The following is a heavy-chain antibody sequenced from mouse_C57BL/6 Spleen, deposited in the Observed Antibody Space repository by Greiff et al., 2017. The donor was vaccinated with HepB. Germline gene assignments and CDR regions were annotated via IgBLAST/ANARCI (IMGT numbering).Heavy chain of an antibody. Sequence: EVQLQQSGPELVKPGASVKISCKASGYTFTDYYMNWVKQSHGKSLEWIGDINPNNGGTSYNQKFKGKATLTVDKSSSTAYMELRSLTSEDSAVYYCARWLGRPYYFDYWGQGTTLTVSS. D-gene: IGHD4-1*01. CDR1: GYTFTDYY. V-gene: IGHV1-26*01. J-gene: IGHJ2*01. CDR3: ARWLGRPYYFDY. CDR2: INPNNGGT.